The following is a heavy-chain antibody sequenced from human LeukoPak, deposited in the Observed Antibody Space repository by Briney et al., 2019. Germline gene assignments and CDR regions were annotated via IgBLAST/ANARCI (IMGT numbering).Heavy chain of an antibody. Sequence: ASVKVSCKASGFTFTTYAISWVRQAPGQGLEWMGWISAYNGNTNYAQKLQGRVTMTTDTSTSTAYMELRSLRSDDTAFYYCARIDNHSGSYQPDFDYWGQGTLVTVSS. CDR1: GFTFTTYA. CDR3: ARIDNHSGSYQPDFDY. CDR2: ISAYNGNT. J-gene: IGHJ4*02. V-gene: IGHV1-18*01. D-gene: IGHD1-26*01.